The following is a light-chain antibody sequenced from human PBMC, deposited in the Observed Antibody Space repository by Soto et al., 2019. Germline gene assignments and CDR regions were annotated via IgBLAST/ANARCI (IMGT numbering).Light chain of an antibody. CDR3: ASWDTSLTVAI. CDR2: DND. CDR1: TSNVGTKH. J-gene: IGLJ2*01. V-gene: IGLV1-51*01. Sequence: QSVLTQPPSVSAAPGQKVTISCSGSTSNVGTKHESWYQQFPGTVPKVLIYDNDKRRSGIPDRFSGSRSGTTATLAITGLQSGDEADYYCASWDTSLTVAIFGGGTKLTVL.